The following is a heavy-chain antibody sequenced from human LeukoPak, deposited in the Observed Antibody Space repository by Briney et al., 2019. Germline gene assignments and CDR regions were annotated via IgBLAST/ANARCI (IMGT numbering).Heavy chain of an antibody. J-gene: IGHJ3*02. D-gene: IGHD4-23*01. CDR1: GFTFSSYA. CDR3: ARTRLRWTRGAFDI. Sequence: RGSLRLSCAASGFTFSSYAMSWVRQAPGKGLEWVSAISGSGGSTYYADSVKGRFTISRDNSKNTLYLQMNSLRAEDTAVYYCARTRLRWTRGAFDIWGQGTMVTVSS. CDR2: ISGSGGST. V-gene: IGHV3-23*01.